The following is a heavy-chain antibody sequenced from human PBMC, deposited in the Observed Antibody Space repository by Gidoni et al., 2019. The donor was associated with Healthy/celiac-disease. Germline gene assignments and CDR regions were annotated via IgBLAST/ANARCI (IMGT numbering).Heavy chain of an antibody. J-gene: IGHJ4*02. Sequence: QLQLQESGPGLVQPSGTLSLTCTVSGGSLSSSSYYWGWIRQPPGKGLEWIGSIYYSGSTYYNPSLKSRVTISVDTSKNQFSLKLSAVTAADTAVYYCARESPTDSSGWDYWGQGTLVTVSS. CDR2: IYYSGST. CDR3: ARESPTDSSGWDY. V-gene: IGHV4-39*07. CDR1: GGSLSSSSYY. D-gene: IGHD6-19*01.